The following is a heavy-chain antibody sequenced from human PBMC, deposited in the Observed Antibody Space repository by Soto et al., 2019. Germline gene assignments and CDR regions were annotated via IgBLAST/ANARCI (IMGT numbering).Heavy chain of an antibody. Sequence: HTLAQQSHALTKSSALAGCWLSTRIVGVAWIRHLPLNALEWLAIIYWDDDRRYSQSLKTRLAITKDTSKNQVVLTMTNLDQGDTATYYCAHIMITWGGVSALDAFDMWGQATMVT. D-gene: IGHD3-16*01. V-gene: IGHV2-5*02. CDR1: GCWLSTRIVG. J-gene: IGHJ3*02. CDR3: AHIMITWGGVSALDAFDM. CDR2: IYWDDDR.